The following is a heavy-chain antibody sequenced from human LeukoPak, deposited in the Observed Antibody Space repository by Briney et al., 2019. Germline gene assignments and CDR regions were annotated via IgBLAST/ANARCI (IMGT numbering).Heavy chain of an antibody. V-gene: IGHV4-4*07. CDR1: GGSISGYY. CDR3: ARVPLDYDILTGPEDLGDAFDI. J-gene: IGHJ3*02. D-gene: IGHD3-9*01. Sequence: SETLSLTCTVSGGSISGYYWSWIRQPAGKGLEWIGRIYTSGSTNYNPSLKSRVTMSVDTSKNQLSLKLSSVTAADTAVYYCARVPLDYDILTGPEDLGDAFDIWGQGTMVTVSS. CDR2: IYTSGST.